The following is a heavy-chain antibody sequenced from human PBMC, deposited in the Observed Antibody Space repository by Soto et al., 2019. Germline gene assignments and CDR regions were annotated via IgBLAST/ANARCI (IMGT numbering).Heavy chain of an antibody. CDR3: ARGLLLEPGLDEY. D-gene: IGHD2-2*01. CDR1: GFTFSNYW. CDR2: INKDGGKK. J-gene: IGHJ4*02. Sequence: EVQLVESGGGLVQPGGSLRLSCAASGFTFSNYWMNWVRQAPGRGLEWVANINKDGGKKDYVDSVKGRFTISRDNAKNSLYLQSNSLRAEDTAVYYCARGLLLEPGLDEYWGQGTLVTVSS. V-gene: IGHV3-7*05.